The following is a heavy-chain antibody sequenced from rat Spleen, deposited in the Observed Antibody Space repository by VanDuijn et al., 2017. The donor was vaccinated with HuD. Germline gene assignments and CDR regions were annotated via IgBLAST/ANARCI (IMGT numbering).Heavy chain of an antibody. CDR2: ISTSGGST. D-gene: IGHD1-6*01. V-gene: IGHV5-29*01. CDR3: TRAIYTTDYYYAKGYYVMDA. CDR1: GFTFSNYG. J-gene: IGHJ4*01. Sequence: EVQLVESGGDLVQPGRSLKLSCAASGFTFSNYGMAWVRQAPTKGLEWVATISTSGGSTYYRDSVKGRFTISRDKAKSTLYLQMNSLRSEDTATYYCTRAIYTTDYYYAKGYYVMDAWGQGASVTVSS.